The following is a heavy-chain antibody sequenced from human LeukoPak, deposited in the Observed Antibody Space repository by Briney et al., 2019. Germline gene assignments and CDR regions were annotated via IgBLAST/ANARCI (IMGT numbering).Heavy chain of an antibody. J-gene: IGHJ5*02. CDR1: GFTFSDYY. CDR2: IHYTGST. D-gene: IGHD3-10*01. CDR3: ARGGYYGSGNDFRFDP. Sequence: PGGSLRLSCAASGFTFSDYYMSWIRQPPGKGLECIGYIHYTGSTNYNPSLKSRVTISVETSKNQFSLKLKSVTAADTAAYYCARGGYYGSGNDFRFDPWGQGTLVTVSS. V-gene: IGHV4-59*01.